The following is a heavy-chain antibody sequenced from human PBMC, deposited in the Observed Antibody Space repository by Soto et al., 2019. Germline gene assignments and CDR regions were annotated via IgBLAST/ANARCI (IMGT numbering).Heavy chain of an antibody. Sequence: SETLSLTCTVSGGSISSGGYYWSWIRPHPGKGLEWIGYIYYSGSTYYNPSLKSRVTISVDTSKNQFSLKLSSVTAADTAVYYCAREVLSPYYYDSSGYYYVNWFDPWGQGTLVTVSS. D-gene: IGHD3-22*01. J-gene: IGHJ5*02. CDR2: IYYSGST. CDR3: AREVLSPYYYDSSGYYYVNWFDP. CDR1: GGSISSGGYY. V-gene: IGHV4-31*03.